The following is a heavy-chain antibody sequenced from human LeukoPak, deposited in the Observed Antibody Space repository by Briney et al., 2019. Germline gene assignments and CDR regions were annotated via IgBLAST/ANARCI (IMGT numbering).Heavy chain of an antibody. Sequence: GGSLRLSCAASGFTFSSYGMSWVRQAPGKGLEWVGRIESKSAGGTRDYAALVKDRFTISRDDSENTLYLQINSLKIEDTAMYYCNTWINSDSGILDCWGQGTLVTVSS. CDR2: IESKSAGGTR. J-gene: IGHJ4*02. CDR3: NTWINSDSGILDC. CDR1: GFTFSSYG. D-gene: IGHD3-10*01. V-gene: IGHV3-15*04.